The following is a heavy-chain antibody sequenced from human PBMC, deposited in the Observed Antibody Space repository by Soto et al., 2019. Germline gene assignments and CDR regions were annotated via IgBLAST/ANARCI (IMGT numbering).Heavy chain of an antibody. D-gene: IGHD3-16*01. CDR2: IIPIFGTA. V-gene: IGHV1-69*01. CDR1: GGTFSSYA. J-gene: IGHJ5*02. Sequence: QVQLVQSGAEVKKPGSSVKVSCKASGGTFSSYAISWVRQAPGQGLEWMGGIIPIFGTANYAQKFQGRVTITADESTSTAYMELSSLRCEDTAVYYCARTYPRKDPLMIWFDPWGQGTLVTVSS. CDR3: ARTYPRKDPLMIWFDP.